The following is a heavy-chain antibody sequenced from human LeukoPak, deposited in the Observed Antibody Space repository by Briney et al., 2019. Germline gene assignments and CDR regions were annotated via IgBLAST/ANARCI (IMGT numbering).Heavy chain of an antibody. J-gene: IGHJ5*02. CDR1: GYTFTIYY. CDR2: INPSGGST. Sequence: ASVTVSFTGSGYTFTIYYMHWVRQAPGQGLEWMGIINPSGGSTSYAQKFQGRVTMTRDTSTSTVYMELSSLRSEDTAVYFCARDRFSSGWYNWFDPWGQGTLVTVSS. V-gene: IGHV1-46*01. D-gene: IGHD6-19*01. CDR3: ARDRFSSGWYNWFDP.